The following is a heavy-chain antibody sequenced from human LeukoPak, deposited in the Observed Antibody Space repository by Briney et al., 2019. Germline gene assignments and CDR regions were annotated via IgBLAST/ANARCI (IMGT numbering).Heavy chain of an antibody. J-gene: IGHJ4*02. D-gene: IGHD4-11*01. CDR3: ARQHYSNYFDY. V-gene: IGHV4-59*01. Sequence: SETLSLTCTVSGGSISSYYWSWIRQPPGKGLEWIGYIYYSGSTNYNPSLKSRVTISVDTSKNQFPLKLSSVTAADTAVYYCARQHYSNYFDYWGQGTLVTVSS. CDR2: IYYSGST. CDR1: GGSISSYY.